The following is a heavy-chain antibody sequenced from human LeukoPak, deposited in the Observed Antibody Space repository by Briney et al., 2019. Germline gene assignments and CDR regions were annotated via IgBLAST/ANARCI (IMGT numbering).Heavy chain of an antibody. CDR3: ARDGDYVWGSYRYTVPDY. CDR1: GYTFTSYY. CDR2: INPSGGST. J-gene: IGHJ4*02. V-gene: IGHV1-46*01. D-gene: IGHD3-16*02. Sequence: ASVKVSCKASGYTFTSYYMHWVRQAPGQGLEWMGIINPSGGSTSYAQKFQGGVTMTRDMSTSTVYMELSSLRSEDTAVYYCARDGDYVWGSYRYTVPDYWGQGTLVTVSS.